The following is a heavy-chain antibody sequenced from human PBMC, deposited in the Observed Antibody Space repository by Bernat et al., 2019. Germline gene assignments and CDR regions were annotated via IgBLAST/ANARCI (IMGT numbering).Heavy chain of an antibody. J-gene: IGHJ4*02. CDR1: GFTFGDYA. Sequence: EVQLVESGGGLVQPGRSLRLSCTASGFTFGDYAMSWVRQAPGKGLEWVGFIRSKAYGGTTEYAASVKGRFTISRDDSKSIAYLQMNSLKTEDTAVYYCTRATLEWLLDFDYWGQGTLVTVSS. V-gene: IGHV3-49*04. CDR2: IRSKAYGGTT. D-gene: IGHD3-3*01. CDR3: TRATLEWLLDFDY.